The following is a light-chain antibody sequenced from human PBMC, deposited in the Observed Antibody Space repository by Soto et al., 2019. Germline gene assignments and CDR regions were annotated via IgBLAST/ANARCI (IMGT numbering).Light chain of an antibody. CDR2: DVS. J-gene: IGLJ1*01. CDR1: SSDVGGYNS. CDR3: SSYTSSSSYV. Sequence: QSVLTQPPSVSGSPGQSITISCTGTSSDVGGYNSVSWYQQYPGKAPKLMIHDVSNRPSGVSNRFSGSKSGNTASLTISGLQAEDEADYYCSSYTSSSSYVFGSGTK. V-gene: IGLV2-14*01.